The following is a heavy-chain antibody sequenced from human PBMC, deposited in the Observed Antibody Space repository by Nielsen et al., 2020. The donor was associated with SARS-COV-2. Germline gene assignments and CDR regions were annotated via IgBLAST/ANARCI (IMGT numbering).Heavy chain of an antibody. CDR3: AKQEIAVAGTLDY. J-gene: IGHJ4*02. CDR1: GFTFSSYG. Sequence: GESLKISCAASGFTFSSYGMHWVRQAPGKELEWVAVISYDGSNKYYADSVKGRFTISRDNSKNTLYLQMNSLRAEDTAVYYCAKQEIAVAGTLDYWGQGTLVTVSS. D-gene: IGHD6-19*01. CDR2: ISYDGSNK. V-gene: IGHV3-30*18.